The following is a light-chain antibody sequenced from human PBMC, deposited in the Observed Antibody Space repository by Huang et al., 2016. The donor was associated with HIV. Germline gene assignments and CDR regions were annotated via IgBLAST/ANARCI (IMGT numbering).Light chain of an antibody. CDR3: QQSYSIPWT. CDR2: GVS. Sequence: DIQMTQSPSSLSASVGDRVTITCRASQSISKHLIWYQQKPGTAPRRLIYGVSSLQSGVPSMFRGSGSGTDFTLTISSLQPEDFATYYCQQSYSIPWTFGQGTKVDIK. CDR1: QSISKH. V-gene: IGKV1-39*01. J-gene: IGKJ1*01.